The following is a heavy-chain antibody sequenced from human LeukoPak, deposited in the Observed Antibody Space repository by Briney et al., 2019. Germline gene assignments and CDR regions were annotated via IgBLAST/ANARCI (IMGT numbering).Heavy chain of an antibody. CDR1: GRSISSYH. CDR2: IYYSGST. V-gene: IGHV4-59*12. CDR3: ARRYYYGSGINH. D-gene: IGHD3-10*01. Sequence: PSETLSLTCTVCGRSISSYHGSWIRQPPGKGLEWIGYIYYSGSTNYNPSLKSRVTISVDTSKNQFSLKLSSVTAADTAVYYCARRYYYGSGINHWGQGTLVTVSS. J-gene: IGHJ4*02.